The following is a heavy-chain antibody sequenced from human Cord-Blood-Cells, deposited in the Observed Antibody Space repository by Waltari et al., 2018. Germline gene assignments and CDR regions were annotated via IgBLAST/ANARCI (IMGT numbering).Heavy chain of an antibody. V-gene: IGHV1-69*01. D-gene: IGHD4-4*01. CDR2: IIPIFGTA. Sequence: QVQLVQSGAEVTTPGSSLNVSCKASGGTFSSYAISWVRQAPGQGLEWMGGIIPIFGTANYAQKFKGRITITAAESTSTAYMELSSLRSEDTAVYYCARRGRDYSNYYYYGMDVWGQGTTVTVSS. J-gene: IGHJ6*02. CDR3: ARRGRDYSNYYYYGMDV. CDR1: GGTFSSYA.